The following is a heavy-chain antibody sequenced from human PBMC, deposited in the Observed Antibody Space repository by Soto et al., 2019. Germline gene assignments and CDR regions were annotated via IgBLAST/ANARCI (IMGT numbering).Heavy chain of an antibody. CDR1: GFTFSAYD. V-gene: IGHV3-13*05. D-gene: IGHD2-15*01. Sequence: GESLKISCAASGFTFSAYDMHWVRQTTGKGLEWVSAIGAADDPYYLGSVKGRFTISRENAKNSLYLQMNSLRAEDTAVYYCARAYSGRLPRRADYYFAMDVWGQGTTVTVSS. J-gene: IGHJ6*02. CDR2: IGAADDP. CDR3: ARAYSGRLPRRADYYFAMDV.